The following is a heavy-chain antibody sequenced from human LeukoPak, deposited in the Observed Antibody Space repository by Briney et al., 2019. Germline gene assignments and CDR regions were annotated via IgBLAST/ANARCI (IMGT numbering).Heavy chain of an antibody. D-gene: IGHD7-27*01. CDR3: ARGRGLGPSNWGSYYYYYYMDV. Sequence: SETLSLTCAVYGGSFSGYYWSWIRQPPGKGLEWIGEINHSGSTNYNPSLKSRVTISVDTSKNQFSLKLSSVTAADTAVYYCARGRGLGPSNWGSYYYYYYMDVWGKGTTVTVSS. CDR2: INHSGST. V-gene: IGHV4-34*01. J-gene: IGHJ6*03. CDR1: GGSFSGYY.